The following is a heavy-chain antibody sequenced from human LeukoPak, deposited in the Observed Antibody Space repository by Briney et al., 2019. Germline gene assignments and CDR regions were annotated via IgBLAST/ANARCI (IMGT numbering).Heavy chain of an antibody. J-gene: IGHJ4*02. CDR2: ISGSGGST. CDR1: GFTFSSYA. Sequence: PGGSLRLSCAASGFTFSSYAMSWVRQAPGKGLEWVSAISGSGGSTYYADSVKGRFTISRDNSKNTLYLQMNSLRAEDTAVYYCAKDATYYYDSSGYYYLSYFDYWGQGTLVTVSS. V-gene: IGHV3-23*01. D-gene: IGHD3-22*01. CDR3: AKDATYYYDSSGYYYLSYFDY.